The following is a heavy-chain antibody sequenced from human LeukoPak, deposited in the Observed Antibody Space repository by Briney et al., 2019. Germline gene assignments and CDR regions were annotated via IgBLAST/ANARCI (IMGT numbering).Heavy chain of an antibody. D-gene: IGHD4/OR15-4a*01. V-gene: IGHV3-23*01. Sequence: PGGSLRLSCAASGFTFSSYAMSWVRQAPGKGLEWVSTIVDTGGGAFYADSVRGRFTISRDSSKNTLYLQMNSLRADDTAVYYCAKERGHPLPNYHMDVWGKGTMVTVSS. CDR2: IVDTGGGA. CDR1: GFTFSSYA. J-gene: IGHJ6*03. CDR3: AKERGHPLPNYHMDV.